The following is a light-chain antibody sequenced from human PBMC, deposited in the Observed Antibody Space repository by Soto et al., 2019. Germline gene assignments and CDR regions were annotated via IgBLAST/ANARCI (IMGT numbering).Light chain of an antibody. CDR3: QHYAGGSRIT. J-gene: IGKJ5*01. CDR2: GAS. Sequence: EIVMTQSPGTLSFSTGERATLSFSASQSVSSRLAWYQQKPGQAPRLLISGASSRATGIPDRFSGSGFGTDFTLTISRLEPEDFALYYCQHYAGGSRITFGQGTRLEIK. V-gene: IGKV3-20*01. CDR1: QSVSSR.